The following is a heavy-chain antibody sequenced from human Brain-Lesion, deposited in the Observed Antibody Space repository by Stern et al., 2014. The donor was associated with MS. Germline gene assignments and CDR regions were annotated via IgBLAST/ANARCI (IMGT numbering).Heavy chain of an antibody. CDR3: ATLSPGAGGNYYRHFDY. CDR2: YDPEDGET. J-gene: IGHJ4*02. V-gene: IGHV1-24*01. CDR1: GYTLTELS. Sequence: QLVQSGAEVKKPGASVKVSCKVSGYTLTELSMHWVRQAPRKGLEWMGGYDPEDGETIYAQKFQGRVTMTEDTSTDTAYMELSSLRSEDTAVYYCATLSPGAGGNYYRHFDYWGQGTLVTVSS. D-gene: IGHD1-26*01.